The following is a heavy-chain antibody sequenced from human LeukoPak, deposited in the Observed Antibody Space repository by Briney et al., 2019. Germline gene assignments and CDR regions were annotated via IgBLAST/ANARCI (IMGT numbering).Heavy chain of an antibody. V-gene: IGHV3-30*04. J-gene: IGHJ6*03. CDR2: ISYDGSNK. CDR3: ARDRVGQQLVGRKYYYHYMDV. CDR1: GFTFSSYA. Sequence: GGSLRLSCAASGFTFSSYAMHWVRQAPGKGLEWVAVISYDGSNKYYADSVKGRFTISRDNSKNTLYLQMNSLRAEDTAVYYCARDRVGQQLVGRKYYYHYMDVWGKGNTVTISS. D-gene: IGHD6-13*01.